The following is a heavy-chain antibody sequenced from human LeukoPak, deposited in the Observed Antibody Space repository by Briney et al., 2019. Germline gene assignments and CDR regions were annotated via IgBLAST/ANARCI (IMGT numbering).Heavy chain of an antibody. Sequence: ASVKVSCKASGYTFTRYYMHWVRQAPGQGVEWMGWINPNSGGTNYAQKFQGRGTMTRETDSSTAYMEVSRQRDDETDGCYCARGPTAEGTYYDFWSGYYCFDYWRQGTLVTVSS. CDR3: ARGPTAEGTYYDFWSGYYCFDY. D-gene: IGHD3-3*01. CDR1: GYTFTRYY. CDR2: INPNSGGT. V-gene: IGHV1-2*02. J-gene: IGHJ4*02.